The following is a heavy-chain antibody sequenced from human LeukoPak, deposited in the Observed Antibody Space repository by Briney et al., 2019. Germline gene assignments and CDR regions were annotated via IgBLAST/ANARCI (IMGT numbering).Heavy chain of an antibody. V-gene: IGHV3-7*01. CDR2: IKQDGSEK. CDR1: GFTFSSYW. Sequence: PGGSLRLSCAASGFTFSSYWMSWVRQAPGKGLEWVANIKQDGSEKYYVDSVKGRFTISRDNAKNSLYLQMNSLRAEDTAVYYCARDSAAYEFGESYDYWGQGTLVTVSS. CDR3: ARDSAAYEFGESYDY. D-gene: IGHD3-10*01. J-gene: IGHJ4*02.